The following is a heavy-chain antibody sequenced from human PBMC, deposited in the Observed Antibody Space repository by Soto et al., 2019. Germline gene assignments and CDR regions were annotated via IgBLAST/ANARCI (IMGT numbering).Heavy chain of an antibody. V-gene: IGHV1-3*01. J-gene: IGHJ3*02. D-gene: IGHD5-12*01. CDR1: GYTFDNYA. Sequence: QVQLVQSGAQVKKPGASVKVSCKASGYTFDNYALHWVRQAPGRRLERMGWIHAGNGYTKYSQSFQGRVTITRDTAASPVHMDLSSLRSEDTAVYYCARVQYSGYDFKLAFDSWGQGTMVTVSS. CDR3: ARVQYSGYDFKLAFDS. CDR2: IHAGNGYT.